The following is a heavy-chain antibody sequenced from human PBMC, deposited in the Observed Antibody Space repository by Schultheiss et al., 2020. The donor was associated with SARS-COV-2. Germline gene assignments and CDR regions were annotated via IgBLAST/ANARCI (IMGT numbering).Heavy chain of an antibody. V-gene: IGHV4-39*07. CDR1: GGSISSSSYY. J-gene: IGHJ6*03. Sequence: SETLSLTCTVSGGSISSSSYYWGWIRQPPGKGLEWIGEIYHSGSTNYNPSLKSRVTISVDKSKNQFSLKLSSVTAADTAVYYCARVSRYYDFWSGAENYYYMDVWGKGTTVTVSS. CDR2: IYHSGST. CDR3: ARVSRYYDFWSGAENYYYMDV. D-gene: IGHD3-3*01.